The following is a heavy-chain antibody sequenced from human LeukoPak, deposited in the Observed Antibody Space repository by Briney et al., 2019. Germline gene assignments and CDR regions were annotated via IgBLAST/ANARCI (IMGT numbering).Heavy chain of an antibody. Sequence: GGSLRLSCAASGFTFSSYAMSWVRQAPGKGLEWVSAISGSGATTYYADSVKGRFTISRDNARNSLYLQMNSLRAEDTAVYYCARAVVISNWFDPWGQGTLVTVSS. CDR3: ARAVVISNWFDP. J-gene: IGHJ5*02. V-gene: IGHV3-23*01. CDR1: GFTFSSYA. D-gene: IGHD2-21*01. CDR2: ISGSGATT.